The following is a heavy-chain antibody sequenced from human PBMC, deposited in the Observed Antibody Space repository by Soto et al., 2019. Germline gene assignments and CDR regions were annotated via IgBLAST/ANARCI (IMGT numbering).Heavy chain of an antibody. CDR3: ARTYDILTGYYPWSYGMDV. D-gene: IGHD3-9*01. J-gene: IGHJ6*02. CDR1: GFTFSSYA. V-gene: IGHV3-23*01. Sequence: TGGSLRLSCAASGFTFSSYAMSWVRQAPGKGLEWVSAISGSGGSTYYADSVKGRFTISRDNSKNTLYLQMNSLRAEDTAVYYCARTYDILTGYYPWSYGMDVWGQGTTVTVSS. CDR2: ISGSGGST.